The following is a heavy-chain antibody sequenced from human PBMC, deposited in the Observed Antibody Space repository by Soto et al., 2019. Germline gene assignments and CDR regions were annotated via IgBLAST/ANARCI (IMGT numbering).Heavy chain of an antibody. CDR2: IYYTGSA. CDR1: GGSISSGGHY. J-gene: IGHJ5*02. V-gene: IGHV4-31*03. CDR3: ARGGSSNGDCVWCDP. D-gene: IGHD2-21*02. Sequence: QVQLQESGPGLVKPSQTLSLTCTVSGGSISSGGHYWSWILQHPGKGLEWIGYIYYTGSAYYNPSLKSRLTISVDTSTNPCSLKLSSVTAADTAVYYCARGGSSNGDCVWCDPWGQGTLVTVSS.